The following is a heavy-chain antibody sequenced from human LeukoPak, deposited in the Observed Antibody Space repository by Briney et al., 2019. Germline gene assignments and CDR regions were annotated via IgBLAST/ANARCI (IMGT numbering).Heavy chain of an antibody. V-gene: IGHV4-34*01. CDR2: INHSGST. CDR3: ARASTMVRGVIFLIYGMDV. J-gene: IGHJ6*02. D-gene: IGHD3-10*01. Sequence: SETLSLTCAVYGRSFTDYYWNWIRQPPGKGLEWLGEINHSGSTNYNPSLKSRVTISVDTSKNQFSLKLSSVTAADTAVYYCARASTMVRGVIFLIYGMDVWGQGTTVTVSS. CDR1: GRSFTDYY.